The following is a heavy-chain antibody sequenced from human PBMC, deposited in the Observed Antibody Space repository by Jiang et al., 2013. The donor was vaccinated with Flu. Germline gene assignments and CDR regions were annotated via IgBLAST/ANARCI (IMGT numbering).Heavy chain of an antibody. J-gene: IGHJ6*04. CDR2: IDWDDDK. CDR3: ARIGLGYYAMDV. Sequence: KPTQTLTLTCTFSGFSLSTSGMCVSWIRQPPGKALEWLARIDWDDDKYYSTSLKTRLTISKDTSKNQVVLTMTNMDPVDTATYYCARIGLGYYAMDVWGKGTNGHRLL. CDR1: GFSLSTSGMC. V-gene: IGHV2-70*11.